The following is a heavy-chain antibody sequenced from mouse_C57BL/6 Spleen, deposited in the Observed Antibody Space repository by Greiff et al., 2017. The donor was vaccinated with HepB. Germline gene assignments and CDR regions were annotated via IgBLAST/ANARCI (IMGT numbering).Heavy chain of an antibody. CDR2: IDPETGGT. D-gene: IGHD2-9*01. CDR3: TRSYYGYDGAWFAY. J-gene: IGHJ3*01. CDR1: GYTFTDYE. V-gene: IGHV1-15*01. Sequence: QVQLQQSGAELVRPGASVTLSCKASGYTFTDYEMHWVKQTPVHGLEWIGAIDPETGGTAYNQKFKGKAILTADKSSSTAYMELRSLTSEDSAVYYCTRSYYGYDGAWFAYWGQGTLVTVSA.